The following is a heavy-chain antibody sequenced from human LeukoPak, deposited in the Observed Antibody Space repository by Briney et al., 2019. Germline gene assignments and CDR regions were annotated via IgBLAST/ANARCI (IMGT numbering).Heavy chain of an antibody. V-gene: IGHV5-51*01. CDR3: ARRPSSGYYGSHFDY. J-gene: IGHJ4*02. Sequence: GESLKISCQASGYSFASYWIGWVRQMPGKGLEWMGIIYPGDSDTRYSPSFDGQVTISAEKSISTAYLQWNSLKTSDTAMYYCARRPSSGYYGSHFDYWGQGTLVTVSS. D-gene: IGHD3-22*01. CDR2: IYPGDSDT. CDR1: GYSFASYW.